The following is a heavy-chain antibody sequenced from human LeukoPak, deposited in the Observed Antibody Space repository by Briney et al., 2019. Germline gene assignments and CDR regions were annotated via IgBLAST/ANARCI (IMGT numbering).Heavy chain of an antibody. Sequence: GGSLRLSCVASGFSLSGYWMYWVRQAPGKGLMYISRNNGDGSTTNYADVVKGRFTMSRDNVKNTLYLQMNSLRVEDTAVYYCARDPRNVGLAPWGQGTLVTISS. D-gene: IGHD2-15*01. CDR1: GFSLSGYW. J-gene: IGHJ5*02. CDR2: NNGDGSTT. CDR3: ARDPRNVGLAP. V-gene: IGHV3-74*01.